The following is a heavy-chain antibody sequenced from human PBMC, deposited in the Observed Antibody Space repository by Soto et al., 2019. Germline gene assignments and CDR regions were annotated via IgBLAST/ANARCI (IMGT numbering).Heavy chain of an antibody. D-gene: IGHD3-22*01. J-gene: IGHJ5*02. Sequence: QVQLQESGPGLVKPSQTLSLTCTVSGGSISSGGYYWSWIRQHPGKGLEWIGYIYYSGSTYYNPSLKSRVTISVDTSKNQFSLKLSSVTAADTAVYYCAREKLLLPNNWFDPWGQGTLVTVSS. CDR2: IYYSGST. CDR1: GGSISSGGYY. V-gene: IGHV4-31*03. CDR3: AREKLLLPNNWFDP.